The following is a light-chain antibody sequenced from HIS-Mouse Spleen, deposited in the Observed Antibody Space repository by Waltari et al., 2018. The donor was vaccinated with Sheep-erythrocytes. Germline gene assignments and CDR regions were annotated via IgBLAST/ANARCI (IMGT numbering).Light chain of an antibody. CDR2: EGS. CDR3: CSYAGSSTPWV. CDR1: SSDVGSYNL. Sequence: QSALTQPASVSGSPGQSLTIPCTGTSSDVGSYNLVSRYQQHPGKAPNLMIYEGSKQPSGVSNRFSGSKSGNTASLTISGLQAEDEADYYCCSYAGSSTPWVFGGGTKLTVL. V-gene: IGLV2-23*01. J-gene: IGLJ3*02.